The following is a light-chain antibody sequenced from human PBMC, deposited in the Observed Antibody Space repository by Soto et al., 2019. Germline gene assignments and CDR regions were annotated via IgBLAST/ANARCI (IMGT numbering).Light chain of an antibody. CDR1: QSVSSSY. CDR2: GAS. CDR3: QPYGSSPRT. Sequence: EIVLTQSPGTLSLSPGERATLSCRASQSVSSSYLAWYQQKPGQAPRLLIYGASSRATGIPDRFSGSGSGTDFPLTISRLEPEDFAVYYCQPYGSSPRTFGQGTKVEIK. J-gene: IGKJ1*01. V-gene: IGKV3-20*01.